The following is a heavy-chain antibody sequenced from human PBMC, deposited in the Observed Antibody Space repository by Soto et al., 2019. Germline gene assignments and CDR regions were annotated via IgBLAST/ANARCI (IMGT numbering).Heavy chain of an antibody. CDR1: GFSLSPYW. CDR3: ARDADASGWYHYGMDV. CDR2: IKQDGSEK. D-gene: IGHD6-19*01. J-gene: IGHJ6*02. V-gene: IGHV3-7*01. Sequence: PGGSLRLSCAASGFSLSPYWMNWVRQAPGKGLEWVANIKQDGSEKYYVDSVKGRFFISKDNAKNSLYLHVNSLRAEDTAIYYCARDADASGWYHYGMDVWGQGTMVTVSS.